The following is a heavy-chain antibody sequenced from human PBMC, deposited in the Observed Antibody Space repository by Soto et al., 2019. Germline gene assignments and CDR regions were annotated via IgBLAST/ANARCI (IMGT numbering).Heavy chain of an antibody. V-gene: IGHV3-9*01. CDR3: AKVGGY. D-gene: IGHD3-10*01. CDR1: GFTFDDYA. J-gene: IGHJ4*02. CDR2: ISWNSGSI. Sequence: GGSLRLSCAASGFTFDDYAMHWVRQAPGKGLEWVSGISWNSGSIGYADSVKGRFTISRDNAKNSLYLQMNSLRAEDTALYYCAKVGGYWGQGTLVTVS.